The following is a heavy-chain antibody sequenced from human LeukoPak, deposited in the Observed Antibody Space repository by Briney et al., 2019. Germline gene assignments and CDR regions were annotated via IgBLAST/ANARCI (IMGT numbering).Heavy chain of an antibody. CDR3: ARDAYSIRLGEFRATH. J-gene: IGHJ4*02. V-gene: IGHV1-18*01. CDR2: ISAYNGYT. Sequence: ASVKVSCKASGYTFTRYGISWVRQAPGQGLEWMGWISAYNGYTNYAQKLQGRVTMTTDTSTSTAYMELRSLRSDDTAVYYCARDAYSIRLGEFRATHWGQGTLVTVSS. D-gene: IGHD3-16*01. CDR1: GYTFTRYG.